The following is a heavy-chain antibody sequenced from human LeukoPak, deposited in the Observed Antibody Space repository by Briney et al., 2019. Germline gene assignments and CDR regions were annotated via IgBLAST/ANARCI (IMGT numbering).Heavy chain of an antibody. CDR2: ISGSGGST. J-gene: IGHJ4*02. CDR1: GFTFSSYG. CDR3: ARRYCTSTNCYAFDY. V-gene: IGHV3-23*01. D-gene: IGHD2-2*01. Sequence: GGTLRLSCAASGFTFSSYGMSWVRHAPGKGLEWVSAISGSGGSTYYADSVKRRFTISRDNSKNTLYLQMNSLRAEDTAVYYCARRYCTSTNCYAFDYWGQGTLVTVSS.